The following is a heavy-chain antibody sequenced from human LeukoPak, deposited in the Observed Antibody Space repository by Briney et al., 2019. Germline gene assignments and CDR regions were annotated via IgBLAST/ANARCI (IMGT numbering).Heavy chain of an antibody. CDR3: ATVTTMIRGVVGDI. CDR1: GFTLSNYG. Sequence: PGRSLRLSCAASGFTLSNYGMHWVRQAPGKGLEWVGRVKSKADGGTTHSAAPGRFTISRDDSKNTLYLLMNSLKTEDTAVYYCATVTTMIRGVVGDIWGQGTMVTVSS. J-gene: IGHJ3*02. CDR2: VKSKADGGTT. D-gene: IGHD3-10*01. V-gene: IGHV3-15*01.